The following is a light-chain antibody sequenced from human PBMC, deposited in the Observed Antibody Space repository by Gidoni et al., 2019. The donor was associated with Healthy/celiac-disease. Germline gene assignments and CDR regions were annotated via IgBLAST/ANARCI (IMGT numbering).Light chain of an antibody. Sequence: DIQMTQSPSTLSASVGDRVTITRRASQRIDSLLAWYQQKPGKAPNLLIYKASSLESGVPSRFSGSGSGTEFTLTISSLQPDDFATYYCQQYNSYPWTFGQGTKVEIK. V-gene: IGKV1-5*03. CDR1: QRIDSL. J-gene: IGKJ1*01. CDR3: QQYNSYPWT. CDR2: KAS.